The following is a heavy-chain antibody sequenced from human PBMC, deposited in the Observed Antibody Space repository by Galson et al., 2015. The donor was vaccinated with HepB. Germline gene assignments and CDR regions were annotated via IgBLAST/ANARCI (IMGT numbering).Heavy chain of an antibody. Sequence: SLRLSCAASGFSFSSYGMNWVRQAPGKGLEWLSSISYSSKYIYYADSVKGRFTISRDNAKNSLYLHMNSLSAEDTAVYYCARPVGANTGNYYYGMDVWGQGTTVTVSS. J-gene: IGHJ6*02. V-gene: IGHV3-21*01. CDR1: GFSFSSYG. D-gene: IGHD1-26*01. CDR3: ARPVGANTGNYYYGMDV. CDR2: ISYSSKYI.